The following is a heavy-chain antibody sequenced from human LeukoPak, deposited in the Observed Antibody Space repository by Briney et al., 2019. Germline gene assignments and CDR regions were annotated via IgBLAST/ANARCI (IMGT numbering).Heavy chain of an antibody. Sequence: GGSLRLSCAASGFTFSSYSMNWVRQAPGKGLEWVSSISSSSSYIYYADSVKGRFTISRDNAKNSLYLQMNSLRAEDTAVYYCAKVGARVYCGGDCYSDYWGQGTLVTVSS. V-gene: IGHV3-21*04. J-gene: IGHJ4*02. CDR3: AKVGARVYCGGDCYSDY. CDR2: ISSSSSYI. D-gene: IGHD2-21*02. CDR1: GFTFSSYS.